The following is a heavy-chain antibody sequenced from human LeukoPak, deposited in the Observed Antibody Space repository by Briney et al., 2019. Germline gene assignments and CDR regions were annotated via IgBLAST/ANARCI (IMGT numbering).Heavy chain of an antibody. V-gene: IGHV4-38-2*02. D-gene: IGHD3-10*01. CDR1: GYSISSGYY. CDR3: ARDIPSEDYYGSGSYFDY. CDR2: IYHSGST. Sequence: SETLSLTCTVSGYSISSGYYWGWIRQPPGKGLEWIGSIYHSGSTYYNPSLKSRVTISVDTSKNQFSLKLSSVTAADTAVYYCARDIPSEDYYGSGSYFDYWGQGTLVTVSS. J-gene: IGHJ4*02.